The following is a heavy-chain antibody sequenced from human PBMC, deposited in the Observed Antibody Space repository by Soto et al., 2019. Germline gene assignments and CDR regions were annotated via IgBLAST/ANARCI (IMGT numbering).Heavy chain of an antibody. CDR2: IYYSGST. D-gene: IGHD3-10*01. J-gene: IGHJ3*02. V-gene: IGHV4-59*01. CDR1: GGSISSYY. Sequence: SETLSLTCTVSGGSISSYYWSWIRQPPGKGLEWIGYIYYSGSTNYNPSLKSRVTISVDTSKNQFSLKLSSVTAADTAVYYCARDRARGDGGTDAFDIWGQGTMVTVSS. CDR3: ARDRARGDGGTDAFDI.